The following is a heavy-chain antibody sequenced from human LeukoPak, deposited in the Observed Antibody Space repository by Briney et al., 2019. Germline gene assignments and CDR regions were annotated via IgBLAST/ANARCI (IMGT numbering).Heavy chain of an antibody. CDR1: GFTFSSYS. Sequence: GGSLRLSCAASGFTFSSYSIDWVRQAPGKGLEWLSYISSSSSTIYYADSVKGRFTISRDNAKNSVYLQMNSLRAEDTAVYYCARVWSSGYTKDYWGQGTLVTVPS. J-gene: IGHJ4*02. V-gene: IGHV3-48*04. CDR3: ARVWSSGYTKDY. D-gene: IGHD3-22*01. CDR2: ISSSSSTI.